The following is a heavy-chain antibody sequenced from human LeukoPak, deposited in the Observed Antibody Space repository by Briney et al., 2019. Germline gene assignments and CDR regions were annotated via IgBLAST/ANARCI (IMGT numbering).Heavy chain of an antibody. CDR1: GFTFSSYS. Sequence: GGSLRLSCAASGFTFSSYSMNWLRQAPGKGLEWVSSISGSSTNIYYADSVKGRFTISRDNAKNSLYLQVNSLRAEDTAVYYCARTKGDGRYKWNYFDYWGQGTLVTVSS. V-gene: IGHV3-21*01. CDR2: ISGSSTNI. CDR3: ARTKGDGRYKWNYFDY. J-gene: IGHJ4*02. D-gene: IGHD1-20*01.